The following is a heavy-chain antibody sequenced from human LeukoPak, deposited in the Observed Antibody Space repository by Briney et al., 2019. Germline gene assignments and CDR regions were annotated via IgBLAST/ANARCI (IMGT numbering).Heavy chain of an antibody. CDR1: GGSFSGYY. CDR3: ARGIVLMVYAMRYYYYYYMDV. D-gene: IGHD2-8*01. V-gene: IGHV4-34*01. CDR2: INHSGST. Sequence: SETLSLTCAVYGGSFSGYYWSWIRQPPGKGLEWIGEINHSGSTNYNPSLKSRVTISVDTSKNQFSLKLSSVTAADTAVYYCARGIVLMVYAMRYYYYYYMDVWGKGTTVTVSS. J-gene: IGHJ6*03.